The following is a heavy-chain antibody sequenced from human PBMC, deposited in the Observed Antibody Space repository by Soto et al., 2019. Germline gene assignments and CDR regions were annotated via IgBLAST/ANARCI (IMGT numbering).Heavy chain of an antibody. CDR2: IHYGGNT. Sequence: QLQLQESGPGLVKPSETLSLTCIVSGGSISSSDYYWGWIRQPPGQGLEWIASIHYGGNTYYNPSLRSRVTISIDTSKNQFSLKVTSVTAADTAVYYCARRRHGYPHNWVDPWGQGTLVTVSS. CDR1: GGSISSSDYY. D-gene: IGHD5-12*01. V-gene: IGHV4-39*01. CDR3: ARRRHGYPHNWVDP. J-gene: IGHJ5*02.